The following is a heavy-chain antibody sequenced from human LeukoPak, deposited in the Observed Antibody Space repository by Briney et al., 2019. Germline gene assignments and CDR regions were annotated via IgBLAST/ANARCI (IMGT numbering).Heavy chain of an antibody. D-gene: IGHD6-13*01. Sequence: SETLSLTCTVYGGSISSSSYYWGWIRQPPGKGLEWIGSISYSGSTYYNPSLKSRVTISVDTSKNQFSLKLSSVTAADTAVYYCARPIMLNIAAAIDYWGQGTLVTVSS. CDR2: ISYSGST. CDR3: ARPIMLNIAAAIDY. V-gene: IGHV4-39*01. CDR1: GGSISSSSYY. J-gene: IGHJ4*02.